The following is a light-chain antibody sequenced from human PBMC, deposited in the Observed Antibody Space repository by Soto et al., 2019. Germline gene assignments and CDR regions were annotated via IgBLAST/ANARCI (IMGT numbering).Light chain of an antibody. J-gene: IGKJ5*01. CDR2: DAS. V-gene: IGKV3-11*01. Sequence: EIVLTQSPATLSLSPGERATLSCRASQSVSSYLAWYQHKPGQAPRLLIHDASNRATGIPARFSGSGSGTDFTLTISSLVAEDFAVYYCQQRTNWPSSTFGQGTRLEIK. CDR3: QQRTNWPSST. CDR1: QSVSSY.